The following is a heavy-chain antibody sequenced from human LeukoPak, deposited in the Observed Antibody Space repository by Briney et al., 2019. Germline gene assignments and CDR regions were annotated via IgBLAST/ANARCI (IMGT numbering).Heavy chain of an antibody. CDR2: ISGSGGTT. CDR3: AKDGYDYYYYHMDV. V-gene: IGHV3-23*01. Sequence: GGSLRLSCAASGFTFSGYAMSWVRQAPGKGLEWVSAISGSGGTTYYADSVKGRFTISRDNSKNTLYLQMNSLRAEDTAVYYCAKDGYDYYYYHMDVWGRGTAVTVSS. J-gene: IGHJ6*03. CDR1: GFTFSGYA. D-gene: IGHD1-1*01.